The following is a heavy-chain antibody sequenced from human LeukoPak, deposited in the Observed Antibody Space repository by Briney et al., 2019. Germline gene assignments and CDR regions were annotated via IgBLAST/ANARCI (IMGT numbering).Heavy chain of an antibody. J-gene: IGHJ4*02. V-gene: IGHV4-34*01. CDR3: ARGDPFFAY. Sequence: PSETLSLTWAVYGGSFSGYYWSWIRQPPGKGLEWIGEINHSGSTNYNPSLKSRVTISVDTSKNQFSLKLSSVTAADTAVYYCARGDPFFAYWGQGTLVTVSS. CDR1: GGSFSGYY. CDR2: INHSGST.